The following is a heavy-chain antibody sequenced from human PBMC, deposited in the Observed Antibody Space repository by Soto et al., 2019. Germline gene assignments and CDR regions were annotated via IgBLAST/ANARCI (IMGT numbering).Heavy chain of an antibody. D-gene: IGHD2-21*01. J-gene: IGHJ4*02. CDR1: GFTFSSYS. V-gene: IGHV3-21*01. CDR2: ISSSSSYI. CDR3: ASDYCGGDCYSLGELDY. Sequence: GGSLRLSCAASGFTFSSYSMNWVRQAPGKGLEWVSSISSSSSYIYYADSVKGRLTISRDNAKNSLYLQMNSLRAEDTAVYYCASDYCGGDCYSLGELDYWGQGTLVTVSS.